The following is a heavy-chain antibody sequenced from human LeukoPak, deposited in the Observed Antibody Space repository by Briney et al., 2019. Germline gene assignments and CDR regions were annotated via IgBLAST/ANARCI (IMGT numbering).Heavy chain of an antibody. CDR3: ARGDCSSTSCSDY. CDR2: IYYSGNT. J-gene: IGHJ4*02. V-gene: IGHV4-59*08. Sequence: SETLSLTCTVSGGSISTYYWSWIRQPPGKGLEWIGYIYYSGNTDCNPSLKSRVTISVDTSKNQFSLRLSSVTAADTAVYYCARGDCSSTSCSDYWGQGILVTVSS. D-gene: IGHD2-2*01. CDR1: GGSISTYY.